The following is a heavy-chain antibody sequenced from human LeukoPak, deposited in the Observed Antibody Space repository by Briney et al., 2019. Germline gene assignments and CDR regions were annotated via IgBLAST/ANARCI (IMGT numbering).Heavy chain of an antibody. CDR1: GFTFSNYF. D-gene: IGHD3-10*01. J-gene: IGHJ3*02. CDR3: ARDPTGDVIRSGGNSGAFDI. Sequence: GESLRLSCAASGFTFSNYFMTWLRQAPGRGLEWVSYVSGSGGGAYYADSVKGRFTISRDNAKNSLFLQMNSLRVEDTAVYYCARDPTGDVIRSGGNSGAFDIWGQGTTVTVSS. CDR2: VSGSGGGA. V-gene: IGHV3-11*01.